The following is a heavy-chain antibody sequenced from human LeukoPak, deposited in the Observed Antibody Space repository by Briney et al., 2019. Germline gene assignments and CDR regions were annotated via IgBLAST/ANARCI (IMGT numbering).Heavy chain of an antibody. CDR3: AKDRRVRGYSYAYDY. J-gene: IGHJ4*02. D-gene: IGHD5-18*01. V-gene: IGHV3-43*02. CDR1: GFIFDDHA. CDR2: ISGDGGNT. Sequence: GGSLRLSCAASGFIFDDHAMHWVRQAREKGLEWVSFISGDGGNTYYADSVKGRFTISRDNSKNSLYLQMNSLRTEDTALYYCAKDRRVRGYSYAYDYWGQGTLVTVSS.